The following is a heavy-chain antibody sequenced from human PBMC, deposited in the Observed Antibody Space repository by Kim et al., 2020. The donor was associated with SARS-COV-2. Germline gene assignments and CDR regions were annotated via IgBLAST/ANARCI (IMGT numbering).Heavy chain of an antibody. D-gene: IGHD3-9*01. CDR3: ARGDYDILTGYWDNWFDP. V-gene: IGHV3-74*01. CDR1: GFTFSSYW. CDR2: INSDGSST. Sequence: GGSLRLSCAASGFTFSSYWMHWVRQAPGKGLVWVSRINSDGSSTSYADSVKGRFTISRDNAKNTLYLQMNSLRAEDTAVYYCARGDYDILTGYWDNWFDPWGQGTLVTVSS. J-gene: IGHJ5*02.